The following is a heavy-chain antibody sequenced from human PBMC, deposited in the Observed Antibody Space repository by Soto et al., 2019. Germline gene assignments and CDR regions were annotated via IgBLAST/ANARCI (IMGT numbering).Heavy chain of an antibody. Sequence: QVQLVQSGAEVRKPGASVKVSCNTSGYSFTDYDINWMRQAPGQGLEWVGRMNPNSGRTDYAQKLEGRVTMTRDISISTAYMELSSLGYDDTAVSFCSTWRRNGWYTGFFWGQGTLVTVSS. J-gene: IGHJ4*02. CDR1: GYSFTDYD. D-gene: IGHD6-19*01. V-gene: IGHV1-8*02. CDR2: MNPNSGRT. CDR3: STWRRNGWYTGFF.